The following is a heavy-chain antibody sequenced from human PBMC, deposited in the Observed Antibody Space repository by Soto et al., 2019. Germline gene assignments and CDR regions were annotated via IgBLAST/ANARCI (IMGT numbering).Heavy chain of an antibody. V-gene: IGHV3-21*01. J-gene: IGHJ6*03. Sequence: GGSLRLSCAASGFTFSSYSMNWVRQAPGKGLEWVSSISSSSSYIYYADSVKGRFTISRDNAKNSLYLQMNSLRAEDTAVYYCARDKKDIVVVPAAESGDYYYMDVWGKGTTVTVSS. D-gene: IGHD2-2*01. CDR2: ISSSSSYI. CDR1: GFTFSSYS. CDR3: ARDKKDIVVVPAAESGDYYYMDV.